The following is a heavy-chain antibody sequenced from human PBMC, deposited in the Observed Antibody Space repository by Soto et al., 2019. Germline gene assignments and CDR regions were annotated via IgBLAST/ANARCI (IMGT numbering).Heavy chain of an antibody. V-gene: IGHV3-23*01. CDR1: GLTFSNSA. Sequence: EVQLLESGGGLVQPGGSLRLSCAASGLTFSNSAMNWVRQAPGKGLHWVSSISGSGGTTYYADSVKGRFTISRDNSKNTLYLQMNSLRAEDTAVYDCAKGRGGDLGVIPAATGCDPWGQGTLGTGST. J-gene: IGHJ5*02. D-gene: IGHD3-16*01. CDR3: AKGRGGDLGVIPAATGCDP. CDR2: ISGSGGTT.